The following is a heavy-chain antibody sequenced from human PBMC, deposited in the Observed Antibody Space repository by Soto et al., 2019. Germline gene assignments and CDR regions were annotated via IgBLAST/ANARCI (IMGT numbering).Heavy chain of an antibody. V-gene: IGHV4-59*01. Sequence: SETLSLTCTVSGGSISSYYWSWIRQPPGKGLEWIGYIYYSGSTNYNPSLKSRVTISVDTSKNQFSLKLSSVTAADTAVYYCAGTFGVFYYGMDVWGQGTTVTVSS. CDR2: IYYSGST. J-gene: IGHJ6*02. CDR3: AGTFGVFYYGMDV. D-gene: IGHD3-3*01. CDR1: GGSISSYY.